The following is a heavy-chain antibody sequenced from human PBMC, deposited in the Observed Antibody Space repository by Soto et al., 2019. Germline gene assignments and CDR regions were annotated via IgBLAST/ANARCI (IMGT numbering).Heavy chain of an antibody. CDR2: ISGRGDST. CDR1: GFTFSSSG. J-gene: IGHJ4*02. CDR3: AKDFYFLRRNDY. D-gene: IGHD3-10*01. V-gene: IGHV3-23*01. Sequence: GGSLRLSCAASGFTFSSSGMAWVRQAPGKGLEWVSGISGRGDSTYYADSVKGRFTISRDNSKTTLYLQMNSLRAEDTALYYCAKDFYFLRRNDYWGQGTLVTVSS.